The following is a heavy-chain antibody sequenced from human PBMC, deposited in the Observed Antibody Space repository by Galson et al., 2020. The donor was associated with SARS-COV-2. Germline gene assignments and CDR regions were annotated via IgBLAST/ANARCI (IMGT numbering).Heavy chain of an antibody. D-gene: IGHD1-26*01. CDR2: IKSKTDGGTT. CDR3: TTLQGWVDN. J-gene: IGHJ4*02. V-gene: IGHV3-15*01. CDR1: GLTFSNAW. Sequence: GASLRLSCAASGLTFSNAWMTWVRQAPGKGQEWVGSIKSKTDGGTTDYPAPVKGRFTMSRDDSKNTLYLQMNSLKTEDTAVYYCTTLQGWVDNWGQGTLVTVSS.